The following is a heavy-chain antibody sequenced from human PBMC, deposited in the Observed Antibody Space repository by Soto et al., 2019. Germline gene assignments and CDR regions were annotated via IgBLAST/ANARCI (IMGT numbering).Heavy chain of an antibody. CDR1: GGSISSGGYY. Sequence: QVQLQESGPGLVKPSQTLSLTCTVSGGSISSGGYYWSWIRQHPGKGLEWIGYIYYSGSTYYNPSLKSRVTISVDTSKNQCALKLSSVTAADTAVYYCASTAATIFGVVIRYDYWGQGTLVTVSS. CDR3: ASTAATIFGVVIRYDY. D-gene: IGHD3-3*01. V-gene: IGHV4-31*03. CDR2: IYYSGST. J-gene: IGHJ4*02.